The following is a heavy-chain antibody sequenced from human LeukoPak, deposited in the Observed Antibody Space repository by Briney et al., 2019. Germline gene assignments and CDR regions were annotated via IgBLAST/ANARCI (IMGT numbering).Heavy chain of an antibody. CDR1: GFTFSSYA. V-gene: IGHV3-30-3*01. J-gene: IGHJ4*02. CDR2: ISYDGSNK. CDR3: ARDPTTVTTVDFDY. D-gene: IGHD4-17*01. Sequence: GGSLRLSCAASGFTFSSYAMHWVRQAPGKGLEWVAVISYDGSNKYYADSVKGRFTISRDNSKNTLYLQMNSLRAEDTAVYYCARDPTTVTTVDFDYWGQGTLVTVSS.